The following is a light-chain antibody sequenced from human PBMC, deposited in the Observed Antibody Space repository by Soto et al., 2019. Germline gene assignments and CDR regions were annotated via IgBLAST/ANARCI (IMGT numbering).Light chain of an antibody. Sequence: EIVMTQSPATLSLSPGEGGTLSCRASQSVSSYLAWYQQKPGQAPRLLIYDASNRATGIPARFSGSGSGTDFTLTISSLEPEDFAVYYCQQRSNWPPITFGQGTRLENK. CDR1: QSVSSY. CDR3: QQRSNWPPIT. V-gene: IGKV3-11*01. CDR2: DAS. J-gene: IGKJ5*01.